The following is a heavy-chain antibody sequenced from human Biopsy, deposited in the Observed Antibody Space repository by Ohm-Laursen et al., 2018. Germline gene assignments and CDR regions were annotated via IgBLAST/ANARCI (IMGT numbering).Heavy chain of an antibody. CDR1: GGSMTGYE. D-gene: IGHD1-26*01. J-gene: IGHJ3*02. CDR3: ARVEAGTYDALDI. Sequence: TLSLTCSVSGGSMTGYEWSWIRLAPRKGLEWIGYIYYSGGTKYNPSLASRVTFSVDMSKSQFSLKLYSVTAADTAVYYCARVEAGTYDALDIWGQGTLVAVSA. V-gene: IGHV4-59*01. CDR2: IYYSGGT.